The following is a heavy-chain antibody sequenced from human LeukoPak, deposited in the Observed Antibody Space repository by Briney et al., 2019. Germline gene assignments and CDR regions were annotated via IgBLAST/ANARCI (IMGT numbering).Heavy chain of an antibody. CDR1: GYTFTNYD. CDR2: VNTNSGNT. D-gene: IGHD1-26*01. V-gene: IGHV1-8*01. Sequence: ASVKVSCKASGYTFTNYDINWVRKATGQGLGWMGWVNTNSGNTGYAQKFQGRVTMTRDTSISTAYMELRSLRFDDTAVYYCARVTGSIDYWGQGTLVTVSS. J-gene: IGHJ4*02. CDR3: ARVTGSIDY.